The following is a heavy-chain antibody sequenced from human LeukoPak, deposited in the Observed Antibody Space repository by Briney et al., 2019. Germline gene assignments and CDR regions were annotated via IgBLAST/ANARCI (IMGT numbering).Heavy chain of an antibody. J-gene: IGHJ4*02. CDR3: ARTPLWFGELPPNFDY. V-gene: IGHV5-51*01. Sequence: GESLKISCKGSGYSFTSYWIGWVRQMPGKGLEWMGIIYPGDSDTRYSPSFQGQVTISADKSISTAYLQWSSLKASDTAMYYCARTPLWFGELPPNFDYWGQGTLVTVSS. CDR1: GYSFTSYW. CDR2: IYPGDSDT. D-gene: IGHD3-10*01.